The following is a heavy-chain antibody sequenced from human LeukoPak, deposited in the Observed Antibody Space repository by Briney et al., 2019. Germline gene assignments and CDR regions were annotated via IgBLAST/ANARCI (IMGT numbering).Heavy chain of an antibody. Sequence: GGSLRLSCEVSGFTFSSYHMNWVRQAPGKGLEWVAFIRYDGSNKYYADSVKGRFTISRDNSKNTLYLQMNSLRAEDTAVYYCAKDWDRYYYYMDVWGKGTTVTISS. V-gene: IGHV3-30*02. J-gene: IGHJ6*03. CDR2: IRYDGSNK. CDR1: GFTFSSYH. CDR3: AKDWDRYYYYMDV. D-gene: IGHD1-26*01.